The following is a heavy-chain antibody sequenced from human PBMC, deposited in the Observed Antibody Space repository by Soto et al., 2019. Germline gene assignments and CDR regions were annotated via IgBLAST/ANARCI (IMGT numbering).Heavy chain of an antibody. CDR1: GFAVSDTY. Sequence: EVQLAESGGGLIQPGGSLRLSCAASGFAVSDTYMSWFRQAPGKGLECVSVIYDNGNTYYAESVSGRFTISRDHTKNTLFLKMNTRRCEDTAIYYCARSIGTGDTLQIGDSWGQGTLVTVS. J-gene: IGHJ4*02. CDR2: IYDNGNT. D-gene: IGHD2-21*02. CDR3: ARSIGTGDTLQIGDS. V-gene: IGHV3-53*01.